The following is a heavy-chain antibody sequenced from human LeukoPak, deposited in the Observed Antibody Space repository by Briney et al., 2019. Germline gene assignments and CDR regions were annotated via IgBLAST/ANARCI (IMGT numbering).Heavy chain of an antibody. J-gene: IGHJ2*01. CDR2: LSVNGGIT. CDR3: VRAASEGATRVVWFLDI. D-gene: IGHD2-15*01. V-gene: IGHV3-64D*06. Sequence: GGSPRLSCSGSGFPVSAFAMHWVRQAPGQGLEYVAALSVNGGITYYANFVKGRFTISTDNSKNTLTLQMTDLRLEDTAVYYCVRAASEGATRVVWFLDIWGRGTVVTVSS. CDR1: GFPVSAFA.